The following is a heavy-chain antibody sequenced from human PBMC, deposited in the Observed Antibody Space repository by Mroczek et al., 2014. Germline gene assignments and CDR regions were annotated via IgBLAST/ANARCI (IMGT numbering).Heavy chain of an antibody. V-gene: IGHV3-30-3*01. Sequence: VQLVETGGGVVQPGRSLRLSCAASGFTFSSYAMHWVRQAPGKGLEWVAVISYDGSNKYYADSVKGRFTISRDNSKNTLYLQMNSLRAEDTAVYYCAREYYYDSSGYYGVMDVWGQGTTVTVSS. D-gene: IGHD3-22*01. CDR3: AREYYYDSSGYYGVMDV. J-gene: IGHJ6*02. CDR1: GFTFSSYA. CDR2: ISYDGSNK.